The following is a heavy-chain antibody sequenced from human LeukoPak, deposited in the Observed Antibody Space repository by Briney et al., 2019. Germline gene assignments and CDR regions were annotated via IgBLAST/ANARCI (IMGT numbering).Heavy chain of an antibody. CDR2: ISAYNGNT. CDR3: ARDLVSLGERGNWFDP. Sequence: ASVKVSCKASGYTFTSYGISWVRQAPGQGLEWMGWISAYNGNTNYAQKLQGRVTMTTDTSTSTAYMELRSLRSDDTAVYYCARDLVSLGERGNWFDPWGQGTLVTVSS. D-gene: IGHD1-1*01. J-gene: IGHJ5*02. V-gene: IGHV1-18*01. CDR1: GYTFTSYG.